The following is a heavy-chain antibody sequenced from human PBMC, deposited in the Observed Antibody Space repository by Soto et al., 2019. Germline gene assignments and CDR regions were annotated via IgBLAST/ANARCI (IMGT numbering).Heavy chain of an antibody. CDR3: ARSVEGHFDY. Sequence: EVPLVESGGGLVQPGGSLRLSCAASGFPFSIYSMNWVRQAPGKGLEWSSYITSDTNTIKYGDSVKGRFTLSRDNAKHLVYLQMNSLRDEDTAVYFCARSVEGHFDYWGQGTVVTVSS. V-gene: IGHV3-48*02. D-gene: IGHD6-19*01. J-gene: IGHJ4*02. CDR2: ITSDTNTI. CDR1: GFPFSIYS.